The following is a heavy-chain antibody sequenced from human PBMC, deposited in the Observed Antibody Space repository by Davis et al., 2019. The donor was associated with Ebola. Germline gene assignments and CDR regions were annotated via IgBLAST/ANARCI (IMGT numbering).Heavy chain of an antibody. CDR1: GFTFSSYA. V-gene: IGHV3-23*01. D-gene: IGHD2-2*02. Sequence: GESLKLSCAASGFTFSSYAMSWVRQAPGKGLEWVSAISGSCGSTYYADSVKGRFTISRDNSKNTLYLQMNSLRAEDTAVYYCAKDPDIVVVPAAINYYYYGMDVWGQGTTVTVSS. CDR2: ISGSCGST. CDR3: AKDPDIVVVPAAINYYYYGMDV. J-gene: IGHJ6*02.